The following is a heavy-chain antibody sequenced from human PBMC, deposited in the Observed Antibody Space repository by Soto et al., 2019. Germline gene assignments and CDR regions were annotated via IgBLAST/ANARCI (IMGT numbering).Heavy chain of an antibody. Sequence: NPSETLSLTCAVHGGSFRGYYWSWIRQPPGKGLEWIGEINHSGGTNYNPSLKSRVSISVDASKNQFSLQLTSVTAADTAVYYCARLWSSNEGSSWGQGTLVTVYS. CDR2: INHSGGT. CDR1: GGSFRGYY. D-gene: IGHD3-10*01. V-gene: IGHV4-34*01. CDR3: ARLWSSNEGSS. J-gene: IGHJ4*02.